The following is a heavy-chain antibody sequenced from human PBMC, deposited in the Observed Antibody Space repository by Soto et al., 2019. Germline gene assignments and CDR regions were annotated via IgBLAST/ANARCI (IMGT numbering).Heavy chain of an antibody. Sequence: QVQLVQSGAEVKKPGSSVKVSCKASGGTFSSYAISWVRQAPGQGLEWMGGIIPISDTTNYAQKFQGRGTITADESTSTAYRELSSLRSEDTAVYYCARSQGSSTSLEIYYYYYYGMDVWGQGTTVTVSS. V-gene: IGHV1-69*01. J-gene: IGHJ6*02. CDR3: ARSQGSSTSLEIYYYYYYGMDV. D-gene: IGHD2-2*01. CDR1: GGTFSSYA. CDR2: IIPISDTT.